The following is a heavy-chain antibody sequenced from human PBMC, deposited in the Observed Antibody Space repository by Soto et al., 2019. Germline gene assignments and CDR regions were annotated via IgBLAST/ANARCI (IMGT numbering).Heavy chain of an antibody. Sequence: QVQLVQSGGEVKKPGASVTVSCTASGYTFINYHITWVRQAPGQGLEWMAWINTYNGMTDYAQRFKARVTMTRDTSTSTAYMELRNLGSDDTAVYFCAKSPRGEMATDWGQGTLVTVSS. CDR2: INTYNGMT. CDR1: GYTFINYH. D-gene: IGHD5-12*01. J-gene: IGHJ4*02. V-gene: IGHV1-18*01. CDR3: AKSPRGEMATD.